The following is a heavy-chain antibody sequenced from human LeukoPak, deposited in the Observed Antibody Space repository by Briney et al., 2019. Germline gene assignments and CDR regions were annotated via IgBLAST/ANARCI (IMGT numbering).Heavy chain of an antibody. D-gene: IGHD2-21*01. Sequence: GGSLRLSCTASGFSFSSFAMTWVRQAPGKGLEWVLVISGSGGNTYYADSVKGRFTISRDNSNNTLFLQMNSLRAEDTAVYYCAKDYSHPYIMDVWGQGTTVTVSS. V-gene: IGHV3-23*01. CDR1: GFSFSSFA. CDR3: AKDYSHPYIMDV. CDR2: ISGSGGNT. J-gene: IGHJ6*02.